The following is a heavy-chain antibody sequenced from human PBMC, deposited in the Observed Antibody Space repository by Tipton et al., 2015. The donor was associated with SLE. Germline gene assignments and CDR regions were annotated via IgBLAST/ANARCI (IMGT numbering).Heavy chain of an antibody. D-gene: IGHD4-23*01. CDR3: AKAQRSGNYVDNWFDP. J-gene: IGHJ5*02. Sequence: SLRLSCAASGFTFSSYAMSWVRQAPGKGLEWVSAISGSGGSTYYADSVKGRFTISRDNSKNTLYLQMNSLRAEDTAVYYCAKAQRSGNYVDNWFDPWGQGTLVTASS. CDR2: ISGSGGST. V-gene: IGHV3-23*01. CDR1: GFTFSSYA.